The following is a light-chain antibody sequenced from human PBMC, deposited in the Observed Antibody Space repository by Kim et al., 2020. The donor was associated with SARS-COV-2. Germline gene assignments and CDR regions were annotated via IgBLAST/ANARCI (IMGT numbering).Light chain of an antibody. Sequence: ASVGDRVTITCRASESISSWLAWYQHKSGKAPKLLIYKTSNLKSGVPSRFRGSGYGTEFTLSISSLQPDDVATYYCQQYKSYPWTFGQGTKVDIK. J-gene: IGKJ1*01. V-gene: IGKV1-5*03. CDR1: ESISSW. CDR2: KTS. CDR3: QQYKSYPWT.